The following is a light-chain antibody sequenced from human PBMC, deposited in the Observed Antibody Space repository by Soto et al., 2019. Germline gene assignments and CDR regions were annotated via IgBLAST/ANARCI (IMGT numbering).Light chain of an antibody. Sequence: QSVLTQPPSVSGAPGQKVPISCLGSGSTIGSNSVSWYQQLPGTAPKILINDNDKRLSGIPDRLSGSKSGASATLGITRLQTGDEADYYCGTWDSSLSAVVFGGGTKLTVL. J-gene: IGLJ3*02. V-gene: IGLV1-51*01. CDR2: DND. CDR3: GTWDSSLSAVV. CDR1: GSTIGSNS.